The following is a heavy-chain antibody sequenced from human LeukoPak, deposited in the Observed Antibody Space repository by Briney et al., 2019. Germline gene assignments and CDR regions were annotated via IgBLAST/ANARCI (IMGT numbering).Heavy chain of an antibody. Sequence: SETLPLTCTVSSGSISIYYWSWIRQPPGKGLEWVGYIYYSGSANYNPSLKSRVTISVDTSKNQFSLKLSSVTAADTAVYYCAKFSSSWSYFDYWGQGTLVTVSS. D-gene: IGHD6-13*01. J-gene: IGHJ4*02. CDR1: SGSISIYY. V-gene: IGHV4-59*01. CDR2: IYYSGSA. CDR3: AKFSSSWSYFDY.